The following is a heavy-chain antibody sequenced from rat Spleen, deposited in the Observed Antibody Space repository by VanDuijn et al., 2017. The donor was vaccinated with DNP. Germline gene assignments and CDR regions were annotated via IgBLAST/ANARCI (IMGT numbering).Heavy chain of an antibody. CDR2: MSPTTRSS. V-gene: IGHV5-27*01. CDR3: AKDAFDY. Sequence: EVQLVQSGGDLVQPGRSLKLSCAASGFSFRDYDMAWVRQAPSKGLEWVACMSPTTRSSYYRDSVRGRFTVSRDDSTSTLYLQMESLRSKDTATYYCAKDAFDYWGQGVMVTVSS. CDR1: GFSFRDYD. J-gene: IGHJ2*01.